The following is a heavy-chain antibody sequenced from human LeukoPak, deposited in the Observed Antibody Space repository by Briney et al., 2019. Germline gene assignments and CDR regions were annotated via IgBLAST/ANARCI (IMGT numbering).Heavy chain of an antibody. D-gene: IGHD3-10*01. CDR2: ISAYNGNT. J-gene: IGHJ6*02. CDR3: ARDYYYGSGSYFSVVGMDV. CDR1: GYTFTSYG. Sequence: ASVKVSCKASGYTFTSYGISWVRQAPGQGLEWMGWISAYNGNTNYAQKLQGRVTMTTDTSTSTAYMELRSLRSDDTAVYYCARDYYYGSGSYFSVVGMDVWGQGTTVTVSS. V-gene: IGHV1-18*01.